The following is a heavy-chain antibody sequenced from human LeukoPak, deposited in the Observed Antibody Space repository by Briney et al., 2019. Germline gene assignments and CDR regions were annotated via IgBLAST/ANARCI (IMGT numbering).Heavy chain of an antibody. Sequence: GGSLRLSCAASGFTFSSYSMNWVRQAPGEGLEWVSSISSSSSYIYYADSVKGRFTISRDNAKNSLYLQMNSLRAEDTAVYYCARDKGRDGYNLHFDYWGQGTLVTASS. CDR3: ARDKGRDGYNLHFDY. J-gene: IGHJ4*02. V-gene: IGHV3-21*01. CDR2: ISSSSSYI. D-gene: IGHD5-24*01. CDR1: GFTFSSYS.